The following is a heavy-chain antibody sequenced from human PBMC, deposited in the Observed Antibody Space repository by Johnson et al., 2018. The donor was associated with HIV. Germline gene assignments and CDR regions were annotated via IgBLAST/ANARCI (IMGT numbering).Heavy chain of an antibody. V-gene: IGHV3-74*02. Sequence: VHLVESGGGLVQPGGSLRLSCAASGFTFSSYWMHWVRQAPGKGLVWVSRINSDGSSTNYADSVKGRFTISRDNAKNTLYLQMNSLRAEDTAVYYCARGPTRFAAFDIWGQGTMVTVSS. D-gene: IGHD3-10*01. CDR3: ARGPTRFAAFDI. CDR2: INSDGSST. J-gene: IGHJ3*02. CDR1: GFTFSSYW.